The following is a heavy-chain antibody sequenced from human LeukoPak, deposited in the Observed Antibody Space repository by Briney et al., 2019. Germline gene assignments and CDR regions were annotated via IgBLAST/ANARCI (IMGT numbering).Heavy chain of an antibody. J-gene: IGHJ4*02. D-gene: IGHD6-13*01. V-gene: IGHV1-18*01. CDR2: ISTYNGNT. Sequence: GASVKVSCKGSGYTFTNYGINWVRQAPGHRLEWMGWISTYNGNTNYAPKLQGRVTMTTDTSTSTAFMELRSLTSDDTAVYFCASDQPGITAAGRSPAYDYWGQGTLVTVSS. CDR1: GYTFTNYG. CDR3: ASDQPGITAAGRSPAYDY.